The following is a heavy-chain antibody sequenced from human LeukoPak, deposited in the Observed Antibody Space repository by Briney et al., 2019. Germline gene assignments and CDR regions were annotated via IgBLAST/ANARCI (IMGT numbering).Heavy chain of an antibody. CDR1: GYTFTGYY. CDR2: INPNSGGT. CDR3: ARDGSMRWLQPYWYFDL. V-gene: IGHV1-2*02. D-gene: IGHD5-24*01. Sequence: GASVKVSCKASGYTFTGYYMHWVRQAPGQGLEWMGWINPNSGGTNYAQKFQGRVTMTTDTSTSTAYMELRSLRSDDTAVYYCARDGSMRWLQPYWYFDLWGRGTLVTVSS. J-gene: IGHJ2*01.